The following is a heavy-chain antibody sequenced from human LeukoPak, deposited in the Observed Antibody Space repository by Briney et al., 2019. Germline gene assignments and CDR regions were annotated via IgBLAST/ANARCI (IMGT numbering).Heavy chain of an antibody. D-gene: IGHD3-22*01. J-gene: IGHJ1*01. CDR3: ARDMAMIVVVPYFQH. V-gene: IGHV3-30*03. CDR2: ISYDGSNK. Sequence: GGALRLSCAASGFTFSSYGMHWVRQAPGKGLEWVAVISYDGSNKYYADSVKGRFTISRDNSKNMLYLQMNSLRAEDTAVYYCARDMAMIVVVPYFQHWGQGTLVTVSS. CDR1: GFTFSSYG.